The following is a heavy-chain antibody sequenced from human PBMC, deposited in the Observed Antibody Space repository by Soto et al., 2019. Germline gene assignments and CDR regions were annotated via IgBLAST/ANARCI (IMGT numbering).Heavy chain of an antibody. CDR2: IFHSGST. J-gene: IGHJ5*02. CDR1: GGSISSNNW. D-gene: IGHD2-2*01. CDR3: ARLFCSSSSCLTPSWFDP. Sequence: QVQLQESGPGLVKPSGTLSLTCAVSGGSISSNNWWSWARQAPGPGLEWIGDIFHSGSTNYNPSLKSRVTISVDKSKNQFSLKLSSVTAADTAMYYCARLFCSSSSCLTPSWFDPWGQGTLVTVSS. V-gene: IGHV4-4*02.